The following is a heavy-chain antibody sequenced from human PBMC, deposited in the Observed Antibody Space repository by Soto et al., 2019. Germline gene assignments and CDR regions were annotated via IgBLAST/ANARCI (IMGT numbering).Heavy chain of an antibody. D-gene: IGHD1-26*01. CDR1: GGSISSFY. CDR2: IHDSGST. V-gene: IGHV4-59*01. J-gene: IGHJ4*02. Sequence: PSETLSLTCRVSGGSISSFYLSWIRQPPGKGLEWIGDIHDSGSTNYNPSLKSRVSISVDTSENQFSLRLRSVTAADTAVYYCARNVGGVDFDYWGQGTQVTVYS. CDR3: ARNVGGVDFDY.